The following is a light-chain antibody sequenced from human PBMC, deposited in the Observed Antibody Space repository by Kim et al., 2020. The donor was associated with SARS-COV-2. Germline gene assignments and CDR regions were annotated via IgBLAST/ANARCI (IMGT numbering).Light chain of an antibody. V-gene: IGKV1-17*01. CDR1: QDIGND. CDR2: GAS. CDR3: LQHRTYPIT. J-gene: IGKJ5*01. Sequence: ASVGDRVTITCRASQDIGNDLGWYQQSPGRAPKRLIYGASNLQSGVPSRFSGSGSETEFTLTIDSLQPEDFATYFCLQHRTYPITFGQGTRLEIK.